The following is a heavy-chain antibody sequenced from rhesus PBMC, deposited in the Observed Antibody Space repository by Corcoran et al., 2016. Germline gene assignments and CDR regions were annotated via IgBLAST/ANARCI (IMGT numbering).Heavy chain of an antibody. J-gene: IGHJ4*01. Sequence: QLQLQESGPGLVKPSETLSLTCAVSGYSISSGYGWSWIRQPPWKGLEWIGYISYSGSTSYNPSLKSRVTIAIDTAKNQFSLKLSSVTAADTAGYYCARESGGGLDYGGQGVLVTVSS. D-gene: IGHD1-44*01. V-gene: IGHV4-122*02. CDR2: ISYSGST. CDR3: ARESGGGLDY. CDR1: GYSISSGYG.